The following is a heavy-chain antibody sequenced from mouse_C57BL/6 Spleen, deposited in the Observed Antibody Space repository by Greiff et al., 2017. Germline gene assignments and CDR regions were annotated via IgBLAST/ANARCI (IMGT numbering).Heavy chain of an antibody. CDR1: GFTFSSYT. Sequence: EVKLMESGGGLVKPGGSLKLSCAASGFTFSSYTMSWVRQTPEKRLEWVATISGGGGNTYYPDSVKGRFTISRDNAKNTRYLQMSSLRSEDTALYYCARQEFSWFAYWGQGTLVTVSA. CDR3: ARQEFSWFAY. V-gene: IGHV5-9*01. J-gene: IGHJ3*01. CDR2: ISGGGGNT.